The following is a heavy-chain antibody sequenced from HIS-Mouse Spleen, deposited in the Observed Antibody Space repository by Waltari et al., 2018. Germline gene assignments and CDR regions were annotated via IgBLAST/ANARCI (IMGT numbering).Heavy chain of an antibody. V-gene: IGHV4-34*01. CDR1: GGSFSGYY. J-gene: IGHJ3*02. Sequence: QVQLQQWGAGLLKPSETLSLTCAVYGGSFSGYYWSWIRQPPGKGLEWIGESKQTGSTHSNPSRKRRVTIPVDTSKNQCSLKLSSVTAADTAVYYCARRGIIAAAGRGAFDIWGQGTMVTVSS. D-gene: IGHD6-13*01. CDR2: SKQTGST. CDR3: ARRGIIAAAGRGAFDI.